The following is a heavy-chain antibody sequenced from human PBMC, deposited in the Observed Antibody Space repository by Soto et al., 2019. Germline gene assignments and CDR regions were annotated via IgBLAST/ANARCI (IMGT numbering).Heavy chain of an antibody. CDR2: IKQDGSEK. CDR3: ARDKGIVVVVAAMGIDY. J-gene: IGHJ4*02. V-gene: IGHV3-7*01. Sequence: EVQLVESGGGLVQPGGSLRLSCAASGFTFSSYWMSWVRQAPGRGLEWVANIKQDGSEKYYVDSVKGRFTISRDNAKNSLYLQMNSLRAEDTAVYYCARDKGIVVVVAAMGIDYWGQGTLVTVSS. D-gene: IGHD2-15*01. CDR1: GFTFSSYW.